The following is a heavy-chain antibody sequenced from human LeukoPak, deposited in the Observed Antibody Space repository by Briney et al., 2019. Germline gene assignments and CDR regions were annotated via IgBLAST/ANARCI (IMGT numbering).Heavy chain of an antibody. CDR1: GGSISSYY. Sequence: SETLSLTCTVSGGSISSYYWSWIRQPAGKGQVWIRRIYTSGSTNYNPSLISRFTISVDMSKNLSSLKLSSVTAAHTAVYYCAKCPDDTRDFDYWGQATLVTVAS. CDR3: AKCPDDTRDFDY. V-gene: IGHV4-4*07. D-gene: IGHD3-22*01. J-gene: IGHJ4*02. CDR2: IYTSGST.